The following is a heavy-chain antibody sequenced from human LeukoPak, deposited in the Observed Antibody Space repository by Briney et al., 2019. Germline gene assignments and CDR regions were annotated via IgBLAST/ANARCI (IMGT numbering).Heavy chain of an antibody. Sequence: ASVKVSCKASGYTFTGYYMHWVRQAPGQGFEWMGWINPNSGGTNYAQKFQGRVTMTRDTSISTAYMELSRVRSEDTAVYYCARSGTTGYYYYYMDVWGKGTTVTVSS. D-gene: IGHD1-26*01. CDR1: GYTFTGYY. CDR3: ARSGTTGYYYYYMDV. J-gene: IGHJ6*03. CDR2: INPNSGGT. V-gene: IGHV1-2*02.